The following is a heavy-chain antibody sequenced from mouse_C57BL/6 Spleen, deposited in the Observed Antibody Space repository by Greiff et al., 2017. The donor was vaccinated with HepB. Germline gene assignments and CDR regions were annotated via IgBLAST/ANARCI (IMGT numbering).Heavy chain of an antibody. V-gene: IGHV1-15*01. D-gene: IGHD3-1*01. J-gene: IGHJ3*01. CDR1: GYTFTDYE. Sequence: QVHVKQSGAELVRPGASVTLSCKASGYTFTDYEMHWVKQTPVHGLEWIGAIDPETGGTAYNQKFKGKAILTADKSSSTAYMELRSLTSEDSAVYYGTRRAFADWGQGTLVTVAA. CDR2: IDPETGGT. CDR3: TRRAFAD.